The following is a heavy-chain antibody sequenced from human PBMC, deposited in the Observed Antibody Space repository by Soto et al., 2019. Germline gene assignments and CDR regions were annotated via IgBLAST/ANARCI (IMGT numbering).Heavy chain of an antibody. D-gene: IGHD3-3*01. Sequence: GGSLRLSCAASGFTFSSYWMSWVRQAPGKGLEWVANIKQDGSEKYYVDSAKGRFTISRDNAKNSLYLQMNSLRAEDTAVYYCARTITIFGVANDAFDIWGQGTMVTVSS. V-gene: IGHV3-7*01. CDR2: IKQDGSEK. J-gene: IGHJ3*02. CDR3: ARTITIFGVANDAFDI. CDR1: GFTFSSYW.